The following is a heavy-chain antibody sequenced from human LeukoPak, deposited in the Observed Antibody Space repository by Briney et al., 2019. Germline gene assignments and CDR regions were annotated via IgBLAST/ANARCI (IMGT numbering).Heavy chain of an antibody. V-gene: IGHV4-39*01. J-gene: IGHJ4*02. CDR3: ARPHYCSGGSCYWYY. CDR2: FYYSGNT. D-gene: IGHD2-15*01. Sequence: SETLSLTCTVSGGSISSSNYYWGWIRQPPGKGLEWIGSFYYSGNTYYNPSLKSRVTISVDTSKNQFSLKLSSVTAADTAVYYCARPHYCSGGSCYWYYWGQGSLVTVSS. CDR1: GGSISSSNYY.